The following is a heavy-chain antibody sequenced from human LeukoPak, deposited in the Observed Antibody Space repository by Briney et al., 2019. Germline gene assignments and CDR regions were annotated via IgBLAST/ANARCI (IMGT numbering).Heavy chain of an antibody. CDR3: ARSGLRYFDWLWEH. CDR1: GGSISSYY. D-gene: IGHD3-9*01. J-gene: IGHJ4*02. Sequence: PSETLSLTCTVSGGSISSYYWSWIRQPPGKGLEWIGYIYYSGSTNYNPSLKSRVTISVDTSKNQFSLKLSSVTAADTAVYYCARSGLRYFDWLWEHWGQGTLVTVSS. V-gene: IGHV4-59*01. CDR2: IYYSGST.